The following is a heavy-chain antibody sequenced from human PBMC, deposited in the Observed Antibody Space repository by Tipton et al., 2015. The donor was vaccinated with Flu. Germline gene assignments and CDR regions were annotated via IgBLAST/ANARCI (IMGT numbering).Heavy chain of an antibody. J-gene: IGHJ4*02. D-gene: IGHD3-10*01. CDR1: GGSFSGYY. CDR3: AREQERGSYDY. CDR2: INHSGST. V-gene: IGHV4-34*01. Sequence: TLSLTCAVYGGSFSGYYWSWIRQPPGKGLEWIGEINHSGSTNYNPSLKSRVTISVDTSKNQFSLKLSSVTAADTAVYYCAREQERGSYDYWGQGTLVTVSS.